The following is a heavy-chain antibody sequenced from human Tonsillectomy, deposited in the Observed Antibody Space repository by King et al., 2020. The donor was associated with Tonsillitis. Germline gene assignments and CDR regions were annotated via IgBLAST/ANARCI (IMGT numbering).Heavy chain of an antibody. V-gene: IGHV1-2*04. D-gene: IGHD2-8*01. Sequence: VQLVQSGAEVKKPGASVKVSCKPSGYIFTGYYIHWVRQAPGQGLEWMGWINPNSGGTNYAQKFQGWVTMTRDTSISTAYMELSRLRSDDTAVYYCARDPSPYCTNGVCYKPYAFDIWGQGTMVTVSS. CDR1: GYIFTGYY. J-gene: IGHJ3*02. CDR3: ARDPSPYCTNGVCYKPYAFDI. CDR2: INPNSGGT.